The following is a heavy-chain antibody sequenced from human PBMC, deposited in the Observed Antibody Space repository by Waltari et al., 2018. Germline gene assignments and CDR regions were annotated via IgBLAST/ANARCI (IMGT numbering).Heavy chain of an antibody. CDR2: IYYSGNT. V-gene: IGHV4-39*01. D-gene: IGHD6-13*01. Sequence: QLQLQESGPGLVKPSETLSLTCTVSGGSISSSNYYWGWIRQPPGKGLEWIGNIYYSGNTYYNPSLKSRITISVETSKNQFSLKLSSVTAADTAMYYCARLGDAGSSWYYFDSWGQGTLVTVSS. J-gene: IGHJ4*02. CDR3: ARLGDAGSSWYYFDS. CDR1: GGSISSSNYY.